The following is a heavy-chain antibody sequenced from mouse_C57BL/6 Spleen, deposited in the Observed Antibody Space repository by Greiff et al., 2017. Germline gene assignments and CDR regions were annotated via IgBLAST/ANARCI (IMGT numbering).Heavy chain of an antibody. V-gene: IGHV1-7*01. CDR1: GYTFTSYW. D-gene: IGHD1-1*01. Sequence: VQLQQSGAELAKPGASVKLSCKASGYTFTSYWMHWVKQRPGQGLEWIGNINPSSGYTKYNEKFKDKATMTADKSASTAYMQLISLTYEDSAVYSCAREGNGYHYFDVWGKGTTLTVSS. J-gene: IGHJ1*03. CDR2: INPSSGYT. CDR3: AREGNGYHYFDV.